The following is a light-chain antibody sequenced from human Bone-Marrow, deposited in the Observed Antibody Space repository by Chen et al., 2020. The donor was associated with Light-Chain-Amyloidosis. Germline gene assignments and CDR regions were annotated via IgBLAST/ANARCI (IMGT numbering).Light chain of an antibody. CDR3: QSADSSGTYEVI. CDR1: DLPTKY. J-gene: IGLJ2*01. V-gene: IGLV3-25*03. CDR2: RDT. Sequence: SYVLNQPPSVSVSPGQTARISCSGDDLPTKYAYWYQQKPGQAPVLVIHRDTERPSGISERFSGSSSGTTATLTISGVQAEDEADYHCQSADSSGTYEVIFGGGTKLPVL.